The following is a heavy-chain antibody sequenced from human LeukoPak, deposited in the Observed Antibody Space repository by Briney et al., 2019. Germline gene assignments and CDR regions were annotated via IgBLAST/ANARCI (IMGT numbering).Heavy chain of an antibody. J-gene: IGHJ4*02. Sequence: PSETLSLTCAVSGGSISSGGYSWSWIRQPPGKGLEWIGYIYYSGSTNYNPSLKSRVTISVDTSKNQFSLKLSSVTAADTAVYYCARIAVAGTVDYWGQGTLVTVSS. D-gene: IGHD6-19*01. CDR1: GGSISSGGYS. CDR3: ARIAVAGTVDY. CDR2: IYYSGST. V-gene: IGHV4-61*08.